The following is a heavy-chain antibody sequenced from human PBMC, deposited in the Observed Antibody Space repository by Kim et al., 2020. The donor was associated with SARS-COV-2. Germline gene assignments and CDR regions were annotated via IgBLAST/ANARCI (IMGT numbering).Heavy chain of an antibody. Sequence: ASVKVSCKASGYTFTSYGISWVRQAPGQGLEWMGWISAYNGNTNYAQKLQGRVTMTTDTSTSTAYMELRSLRSDDTAVYYCARVPGIAVAGPPTDYWGQGTLVTVSS. CDR1: GYTFTSYG. J-gene: IGHJ4*02. CDR2: ISAYNGNT. V-gene: IGHV1-18*01. D-gene: IGHD6-19*01. CDR3: ARVPGIAVAGPPTDY.